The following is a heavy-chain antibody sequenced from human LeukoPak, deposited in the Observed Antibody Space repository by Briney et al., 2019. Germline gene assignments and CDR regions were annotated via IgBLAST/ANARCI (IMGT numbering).Heavy chain of an antibody. CDR3: ARERPPYYYYMDV. V-gene: IGHV4-61*02. CDR1: GGSISSGSDY. D-gene: IGHD6-6*01. CDR2: IYTSGST. J-gene: IGHJ6*03. Sequence: PSQTLSLTCTVSGGSISSGSDYWSWIRQPAGKGLEWIGRIYTSGSTNYHPSRKSRVTLSVDTSKNQFSLKLSSVTAADTAVYYCARERPPYYYYMDVWGKGTTVTVSS.